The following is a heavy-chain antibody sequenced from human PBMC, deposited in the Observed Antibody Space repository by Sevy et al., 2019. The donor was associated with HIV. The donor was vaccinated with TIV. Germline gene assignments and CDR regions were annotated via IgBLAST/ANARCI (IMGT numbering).Heavy chain of an antibody. CDR2: INTYNSNT. V-gene: IGHV1-18*01. D-gene: IGHD5-12*01. Sequence: ASVKVSCKVSGYTLTQLSMHWVRQAPGKGLEWVGSINTYNSNTYYAQRLQGRLSMTTDTSTSTAYMELRSLRSDDTAVYFCGRWDMATSSDAFDFWGQGTMVTVSS. CDR3: GRWDMATSSDAFDF. CDR1: GYTLTQLS. J-gene: IGHJ3*01.